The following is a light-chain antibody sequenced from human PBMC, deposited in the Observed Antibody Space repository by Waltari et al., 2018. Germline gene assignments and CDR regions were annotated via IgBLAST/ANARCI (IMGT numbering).Light chain of an antibody. J-gene: IGKJ1*01. Sequence: EIVLKQSPGTLSLSPGERATLSCRASQRVGRSLAWYQQKPGQAPRLLIYGAFIRATGIADRFSGSGSGTDFSLTISRLEPEDFAVYYCQHYVRLPVTFGQGTKVEIK. CDR2: GAF. V-gene: IGKV3-20*01. CDR3: QHYVRLPVT. CDR1: QRVGRS.